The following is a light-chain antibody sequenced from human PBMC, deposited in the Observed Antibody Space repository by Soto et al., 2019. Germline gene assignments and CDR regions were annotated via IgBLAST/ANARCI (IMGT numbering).Light chain of an antibody. J-gene: IGKJ5*01. CDR1: QSISSW. Sequence: DIHMTQSPSTLSASVGDRVTITCRASQSISSWLAWYQQKPGKAPKLLIYEASTLQSGVPSRFSGSGSGTEFTLTISGLLPEDFAAYHCQQLYTLPFTFGQGTRLEIK. CDR2: EAS. CDR3: QQLYTLPFT. V-gene: IGKV1-5*01.